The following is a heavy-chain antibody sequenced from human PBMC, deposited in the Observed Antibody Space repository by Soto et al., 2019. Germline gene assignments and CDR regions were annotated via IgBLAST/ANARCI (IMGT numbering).Heavy chain of an antibody. D-gene: IGHD1-1*01. CDR3: ARRYGYSFDY. CDR2: IYYSGST. Sequence: QVQLQESGPGLVKPSETLSLTCTASGGSISSYYWSWIRQPPGKGLEWIGYIYYSGSTNYNPSLKSRVTISVDTSKNQFSLKLRSVTAADTAVYYCARRYGYSFDYWGQGTLVTVSS. CDR1: GGSISSYY. J-gene: IGHJ4*02. V-gene: IGHV4-59*08.